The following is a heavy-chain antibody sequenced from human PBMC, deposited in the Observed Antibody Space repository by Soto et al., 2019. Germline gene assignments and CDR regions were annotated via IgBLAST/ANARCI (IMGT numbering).Heavy chain of an antibody. Sequence: GGSLRLSCAASGFTFSSYGMHWVRQAPGKGLEWVAVISYDGSNKYYADSVKGRFTISRDNSKNTLYLQMNSLRAEDTAVYYCAKSSSSWPFDYWGQGAPVTVSS. J-gene: IGHJ4*02. CDR3: AKSSSSWPFDY. V-gene: IGHV3-30*18. CDR1: GFTFSSYG. CDR2: ISYDGSNK. D-gene: IGHD6-13*01.